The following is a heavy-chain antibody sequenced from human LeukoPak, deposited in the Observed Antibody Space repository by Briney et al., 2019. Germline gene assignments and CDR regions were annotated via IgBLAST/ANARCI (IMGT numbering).Heavy chain of an antibody. CDR1: GYSISSGYY. CDR3: ARGNYVWGSYRSLGPN. CDR2: IYHSGST. J-gene: IGHJ4*02. V-gene: IGHV4-38-2*02. D-gene: IGHD3-16*02. Sequence: KPSETLSLTCTVSGYSISSGYYWGWIRQPPGKGLEWIGSIYHSGSTYYNPSLKSRVTISVDTSKNQFSLKLSSVTAADTAVYYCARGNYVWGSYRSLGPNWGQGTLVTVSS.